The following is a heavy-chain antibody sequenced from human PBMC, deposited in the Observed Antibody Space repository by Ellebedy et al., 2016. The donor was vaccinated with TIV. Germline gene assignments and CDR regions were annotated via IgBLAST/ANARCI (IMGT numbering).Heavy chain of an antibody. D-gene: IGHD3-22*01. CDR1: GYSFTSYW. V-gene: IGHV5-51*01. CDR3: ARRSSGYYYGMDV. Sequence: GESLKISCKGSGYSFTSYWIGWVRQMPGKGLEWMGIIYPGDSDTRYSPSFQGQVSISVDESITTAYLQWSSLKASDTAMYYCARRSSGYYYGMDVWGQGTTVTVSS. CDR2: IYPGDSDT. J-gene: IGHJ6*02.